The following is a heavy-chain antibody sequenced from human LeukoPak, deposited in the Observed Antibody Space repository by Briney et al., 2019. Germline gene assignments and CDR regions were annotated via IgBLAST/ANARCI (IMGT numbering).Heavy chain of an antibody. Sequence: GGSLRLSCAASGFTIRNSAMSGGRQAPGKGLEWVAGMSTSGDFTYYADSVKGRFTISRDNSKKTLDLQLDSLRVEDTAVYYCAKRGTASESYYLDSWGQGVLVTVAP. V-gene: IGHV3-23*01. D-gene: IGHD3-10*01. CDR1: GFTIRNSA. J-gene: IGHJ4*02. CDR2: MSTSGDFT. CDR3: AKRGTASESYYLDS.